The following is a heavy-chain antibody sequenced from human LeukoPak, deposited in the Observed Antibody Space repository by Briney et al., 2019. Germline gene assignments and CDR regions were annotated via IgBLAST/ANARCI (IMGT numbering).Heavy chain of an antibody. J-gene: IGHJ4*02. CDR3: ARDLIVGTTYFDY. D-gene: IGHD1-26*01. CDR2: ITWGRDNL. CDR1: GFVFDDYA. Sequence: GGSLRLSCAVSGFVFDDYAMHWVRQAPGKGLEWVSGITWGRDNLAYAASVKGRFTISRDNRKNLLFLQMNSLRAEDTAVYYCARDLIVGTTYFDYWGQGTLVTVSS. V-gene: IGHV3-9*01.